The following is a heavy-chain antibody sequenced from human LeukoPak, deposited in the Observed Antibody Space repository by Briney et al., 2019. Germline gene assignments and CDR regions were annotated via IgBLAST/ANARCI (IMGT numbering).Heavy chain of an antibody. V-gene: IGHV4-34*01. CDR1: GGSFSGYY. CDR2: INHSGST. J-gene: IGHJ4*02. D-gene: IGHD4-11*01. CDR3: ARYHSNYAFDY. Sequence: SETLSLTCAVYGGSFSGYYWSWLRQPPGKGLEWIGEINHSGSTNYNPSLKSRVTISVDTSKNQFSLKLSSVTAADTAVYYCARYHSNYAFDYWGQGTLGTVSS.